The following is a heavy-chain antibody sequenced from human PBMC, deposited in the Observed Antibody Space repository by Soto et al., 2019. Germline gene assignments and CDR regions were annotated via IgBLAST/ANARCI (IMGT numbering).Heavy chain of an antibody. CDR3: ARDWDAAGSGSYYRGAWFDP. Sequence: SETLSLTCTVSGGSISSYYLSWIRQPPGKGLEWIGYIYYSGSTKYNPSLKRGVTTPVDPSMNQVSLMLSSVTAADTAVYYCARDWDAAGSGSYYRGAWFDPWGQGTLVTVSS. CDR1: GGSISSYY. D-gene: IGHD3-10*01. CDR2: IYYSGST. V-gene: IGHV4-59*01. J-gene: IGHJ5*02.